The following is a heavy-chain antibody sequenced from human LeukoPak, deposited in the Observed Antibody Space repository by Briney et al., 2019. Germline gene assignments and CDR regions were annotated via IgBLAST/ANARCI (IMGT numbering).Heavy chain of an antibody. CDR2: IKQDGSEK. Sequence: GGSLRLSCAASGFTFSTTAMGWVRQAPGKGLEWVANIKQDGSEKYYVDSVKGRFTISRDNAKNSLYLQMNSLRAEDTAVYYCARDYRGYSYGWGNYYYYDMDVWGQGTTVTVSS. D-gene: IGHD5-18*01. J-gene: IGHJ6*02. CDR3: ARDYRGYSYGWGNYYYYDMDV. V-gene: IGHV3-7*01. CDR1: GFTFSTTA.